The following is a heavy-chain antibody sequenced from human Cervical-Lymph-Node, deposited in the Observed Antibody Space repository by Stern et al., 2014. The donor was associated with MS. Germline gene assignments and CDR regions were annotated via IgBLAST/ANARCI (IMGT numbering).Heavy chain of an antibody. CDR2: IIPVLGTT. D-gene: IGHD1-26*01. CDR1: GGTFSNSG. J-gene: IGHJ5*02. Sequence: VQLVQSGAEVKKPGSSVKVSCQASGGTFSNSGIRWVRQAPGQGLEWMGGIIPVLGTTNYARKFQGRLTITADTSTSTVHMALSSLTSEDTAVYYCARDLGVGPSVSWGEGTVVTVSS. V-gene: IGHV1-69*06. CDR3: ARDLGVGPSVS.